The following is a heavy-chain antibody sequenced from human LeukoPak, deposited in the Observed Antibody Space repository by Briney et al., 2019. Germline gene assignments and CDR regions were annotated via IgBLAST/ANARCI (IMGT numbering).Heavy chain of an antibody. J-gene: IGHJ4*02. CDR1: GFTFSDYY. CDR3: AKDLNWALYPFGY. CDR2: ISSSGSII. V-gene: IGHV3-11*04. D-gene: IGHD7-27*01. Sequence: GGSLRLSCAASGFTFSDYYMSWIRQAPGKGLEWVSYISSSGSIIYYADSVKGRFTISRDNAEKSLYLQMNSLRAEDTAVYYCAKDLNWALYPFGYWGQGTLVTVSS.